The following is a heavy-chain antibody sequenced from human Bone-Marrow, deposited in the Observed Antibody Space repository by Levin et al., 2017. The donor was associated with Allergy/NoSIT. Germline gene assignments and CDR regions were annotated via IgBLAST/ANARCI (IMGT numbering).Heavy chain of an antibody. CDR2: IRSKANSYAT. V-gene: IGHV3-73*01. CDR3: TSRVYDFWSGANDY. D-gene: IGHD3-3*01. CDR1: GFTFSGSA. J-gene: IGHJ4*02. Sequence: LSLTCAASGFTFSGSAMHWVRQASGKGLEWVGRIRSKANSYATAYAASVKGRFTISRDDSKNTAYLQLDSLKTEDAAVYYCTSRVYDFWSGANDYWGQGTLVTVSS.